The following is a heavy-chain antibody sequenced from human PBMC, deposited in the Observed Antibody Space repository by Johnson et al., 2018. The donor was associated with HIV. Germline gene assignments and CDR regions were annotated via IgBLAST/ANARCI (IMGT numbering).Heavy chain of an antibody. CDR3: TTAPQAARLLNDAFGS. CDR1: GFTFSTYA. J-gene: IGHJ3*02. Sequence: EVQLVESGGGLVQPGGSLRLSCAASGFTFSTYAMSWVRQAPGKGLEWVSAISGSGGSTYYADSVKGRFTISRDNSKNTLYLQMNSLRAEDTAVYYCTTAPQAARLLNDAFGSWVQGTMVTVSS. D-gene: IGHD6-6*01. V-gene: IGHV3-23*04. CDR2: ISGSGGST.